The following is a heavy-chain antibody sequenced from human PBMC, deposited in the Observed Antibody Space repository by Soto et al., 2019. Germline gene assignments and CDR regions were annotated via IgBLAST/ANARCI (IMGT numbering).Heavy chain of an antibody. CDR2: IYYSGST. Sequence: PSETLSLTCTVSGGSINTYNLFWAWVRQPPGKGLEWIGYIYYSGSTYYNPSLKSRVTISVDTSKNQFSLKLSSVTAADTAVYYCARDLQYSRLFYGMDVWGKGTTGTVAS. J-gene: IGHJ6*04. D-gene: IGHD6-13*01. CDR3: ARDLQYSRLFYGMDV. CDR1: GGSINTYNLF. V-gene: IGHV4-31*03.